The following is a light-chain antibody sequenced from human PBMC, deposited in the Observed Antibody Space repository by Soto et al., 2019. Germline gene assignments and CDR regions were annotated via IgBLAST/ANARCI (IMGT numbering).Light chain of an antibody. J-gene: IGKJ1*01. CDR1: QSISSN. V-gene: IGKV3D-15*01. Sequence: EIVMTQSPATLSVSPGERATLSCRASQSISSNLAWYQQKPGQAHRLLIYRASTRATGIPARFSGSGSGTEFTLTISSQHSEDFAVYYFHQYNNWPPETFGQGTKVEIK. CDR3: HQYNNWPPET. CDR2: RAS.